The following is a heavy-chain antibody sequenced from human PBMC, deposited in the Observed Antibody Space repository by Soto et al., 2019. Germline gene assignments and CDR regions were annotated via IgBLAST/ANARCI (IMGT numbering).Heavy chain of an antibody. D-gene: IGHD3-9*01. Sequence: GGSLRLSCAASGFTFSSYGMHWVRQAPGKGLEWVAVIWYDGSNKYYADSVKGRFTISRDNSKNTLYLQMNSLRAEDTAVYYCARGGYFDWLYYYYYMDVWGKGTTVTVSS. V-gene: IGHV3-33*01. CDR2: IWYDGSNK. J-gene: IGHJ6*03. CDR3: ARGGYFDWLYYYYYMDV. CDR1: GFTFSSYG.